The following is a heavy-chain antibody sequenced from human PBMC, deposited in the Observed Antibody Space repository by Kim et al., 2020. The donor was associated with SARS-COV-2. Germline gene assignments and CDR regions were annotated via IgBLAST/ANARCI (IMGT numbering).Heavy chain of an antibody. J-gene: IGHJ6*02. CDR2: ISGSGGST. V-gene: IGHV3-23*01. CDR3: AKFRAVAATVYYYYGMDV. Sequence: GGSLRLSCAASGFTFSSYAMSWVRQAPGKGLEWVSAISGSGGSTYYADSVKGRFTISRDNSKNTLYLQMNSLRAEDTAVYYCAKFRAVAATVYYYYGMDVWGQGTTVTVSS. CDR1: GFTFSSYA. D-gene: IGHD6-19*01.